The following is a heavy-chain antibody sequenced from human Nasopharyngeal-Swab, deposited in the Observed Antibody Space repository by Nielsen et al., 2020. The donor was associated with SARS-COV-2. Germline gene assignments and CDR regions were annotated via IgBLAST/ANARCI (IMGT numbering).Heavy chain of an antibody. J-gene: IGHJ4*02. CDR2: IYYSGST. Sequence: SETLSLTCTVSGGSISSSSYYWGWIRQPPGKGLEWIGSIYYSGSTYYNPSLKSRVTISVDTSKNQFSLKLSSVTAADTAVYYCASGLRFLEWLPLDYWDQGTLVTVSS. CDR1: GGSISSSSYY. V-gene: IGHV4-39*01. D-gene: IGHD3-3*01. CDR3: ASGLRFLEWLPLDY.